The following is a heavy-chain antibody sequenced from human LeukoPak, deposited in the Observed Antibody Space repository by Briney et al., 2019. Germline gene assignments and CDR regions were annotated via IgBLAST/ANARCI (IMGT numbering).Heavy chain of an antibody. D-gene: IGHD6-13*01. J-gene: IGHJ4*02. CDR1: GYTFTRYG. Sequence: ASVKVSCRASGYTFTRYGITWVRQAPGQGLEWMGWISAYTGNTKYAQRVQGRVTMTTDTSTTTAYMELRSLRTDDTAVYYCARDDLRASAAPHYWGQGTLVTVSS. V-gene: IGHV1-18*01. CDR3: ARDDLRASAAPHY. CDR2: ISAYTGNT.